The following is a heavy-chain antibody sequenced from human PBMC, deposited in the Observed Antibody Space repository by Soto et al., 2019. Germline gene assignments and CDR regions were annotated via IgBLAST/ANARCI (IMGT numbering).Heavy chain of an antibody. CDR2: ISGRGGSR. CDR1: GFTFSSYA. CDR3: AKDSSGWYMGNVGIDY. Sequence: EVQLLESGGGLVQPGGSLRLSCAASGFTFSSYAMSWVRQPPGKGLEWVSAISGRGGSRYYADSVKGRYTISRDNSKNTLYLQMNSLRAEDTAVYYCAKDSSGWYMGNVGIDYWGQGTLVTVSS. J-gene: IGHJ4*02. D-gene: IGHD6-19*01. V-gene: IGHV3-23*01.